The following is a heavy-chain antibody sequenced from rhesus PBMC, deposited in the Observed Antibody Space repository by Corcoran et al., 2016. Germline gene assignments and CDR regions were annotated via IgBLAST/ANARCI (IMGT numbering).Heavy chain of an antibody. Sequence: EVQLVESGGGLVQPGGSLRLSCAASGFTFSNFWMSWVRQAPGRGLDWVGRIKNKADGGTAAYAESVKGRFNISSDDSKNTRYLQMNSLKTEDTAVYYCTRGGSGWSGYFDYWGQGVLVTVSS. D-gene: IGHD6S26*01. CDR2: IKNKADGGTA. CDR1: GFTFSNFW. CDR3: TRGGSGWSGYFDY. J-gene: IGHJ4*01. V-gene: IGHV3-16*02.